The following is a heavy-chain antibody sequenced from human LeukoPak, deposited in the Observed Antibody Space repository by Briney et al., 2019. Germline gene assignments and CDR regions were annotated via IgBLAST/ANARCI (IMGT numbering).Heavy chain of an antibody. CDR3: ARWSIFGVVTEFDY. CDR1: GGSFSGYY. D-gene: IGHD3-3*01. V-gene: IGHV4-34*01. Sequence: SETLSLTCAVYGGSFSGYYWSWIRQPPGKRLEWIGEINHSGSTNYNPSLKSRVTISVDTSKNQFSLKLSSVTAADTAVYYCARWSIFGVVTEFDYWGQGTLVTVSS. J-gene: IGHJ4*02. CDR2: INHSGST.